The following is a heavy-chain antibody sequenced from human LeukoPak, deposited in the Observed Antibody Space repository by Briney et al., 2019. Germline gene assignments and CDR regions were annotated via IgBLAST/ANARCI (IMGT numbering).Heavy chain of an antibody. J-gene: IGHJ4*02. CDR2: ISYDGNSK. CDR3: ARGSVTWTSCYPLD. CDR1: GFTFSSYA. Sequence: GGSLRLSCAASGFTFSSYAMHWVRQAPGKGLEWVATISYDGNSKYYADSVKGRFSISRDNSENTLYLQMNSLSAEDTAVYHCARGSVTWTSCYPLDWGQGTLVTVSS. V-gene: IGHV3-30*04. D-gene: IGHD2-2*01.